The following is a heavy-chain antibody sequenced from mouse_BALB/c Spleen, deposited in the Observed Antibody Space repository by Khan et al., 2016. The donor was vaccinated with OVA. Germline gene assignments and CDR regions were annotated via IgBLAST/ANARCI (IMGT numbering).Heavy chain of an antibody. CDR2: INTHSGVP. CDR3: ARGVAAYYRNYGGAMEY. CDR1: GYTFTTDG. Sequence: LVQSGPELKKPGAPVRISCKASGYTFTTDGIQWVQKMPGQGLKWIGWINTHSGVPKYEEDFKVLYAISMESSVNTAYLQITNLKNEETAAYFCARGVAAYYRNYGGAMEYWGQGTSGTVSS. J-gene: IGHJ4*01. V-gene: IGHV9-4*02. D-gene: IGHD2-5*01.